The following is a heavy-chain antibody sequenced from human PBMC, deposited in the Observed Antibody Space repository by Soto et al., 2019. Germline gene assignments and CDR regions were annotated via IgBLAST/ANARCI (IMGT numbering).Heavy chain of an antibody. Sequence: GGSLRLSCAASGFTFSSYAMSWVRQAPGKGLEWVSAISGSGGSTYYADSVKGRFTISRDNSKNTLYLQMNSLRAEDTAVYYCAKERVVVAATPSVNWFDPWGQGTLVTVSS. CDR3: AKERVVVAATPSVNWFDP. CDR1: GFTFSSYA. J-gene: IGHJ5*02. CDR2: ISGSGGST. V-gene: IGHV3-23*01. D-gene: IGHD2-15*01.